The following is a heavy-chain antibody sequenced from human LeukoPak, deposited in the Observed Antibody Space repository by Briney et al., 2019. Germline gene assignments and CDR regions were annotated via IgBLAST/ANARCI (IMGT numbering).Heavy chain of an antibody. V-gene: IGHV3-21*01. Sequence: GGSLGLSCAASGFTLSGYSMSWVRQAPGKGLEWVSSINSGSSYRYYADSVKGRFTISRDNAKNSLYLQMNSLRAEDTAVYYCARDSTGYSNYPNWFDPWGQGTLVTVSS. CDR3: ARDSTGYSNYPNWFDP. CDR1: GFTLSGYS. D-gene: IGHD4-11*01. J-gene: IGHJ5*02. CDR2: INSGSSYR.